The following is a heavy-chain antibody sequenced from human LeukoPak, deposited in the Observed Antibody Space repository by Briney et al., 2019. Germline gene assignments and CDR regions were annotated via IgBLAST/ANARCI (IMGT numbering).Heavy chain of an antibody. CDR2: INHSGGT. Sequence: SETLSLTCAIYGGSFNAYYWSWIRQPPGKGLEWIGEINHSGGTNYNSSLKSRVTISADTSKNEFSLKLTSVTAADTAVYYCASGHDRAWEVLAYWGQGTLVTGSS. V-gene: IGHV4-34*01. CDR3: ASGHDRAWEVLAY. CDR1: GGSFNAYY. J-gene: IGHJ4*02. D-gene: IGHD1-26*01.